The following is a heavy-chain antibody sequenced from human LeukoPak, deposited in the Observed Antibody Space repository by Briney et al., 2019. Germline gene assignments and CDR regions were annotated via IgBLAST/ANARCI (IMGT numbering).Heavy chain of an antibody. J-gene: IGHJ4*02. CDR2: ISKSGTST. CDR3: ARVRSSGSPLDY. Sequence: GGSLRLSCAASGFTLSDYYMTWIRQAPGKGLEWVSYISKSGTSTKYADSVKGRFSISRDNAKQSLYLQLNSLTAEDTAVYYCARVRSSGSPLDYWGQGTLVTVSS. D-gene: IGHD3-10*01. CDR1: GFTLSDYY. V-gene: IGHV3-11*05.